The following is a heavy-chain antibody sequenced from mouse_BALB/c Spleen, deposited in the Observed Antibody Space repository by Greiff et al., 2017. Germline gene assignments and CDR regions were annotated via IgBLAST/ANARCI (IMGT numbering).Heavy chain of an antibody. J-gene: IGHJ3*01. CDR3: VRPSDGWFAY. CDR2: IRSKSNNYAT. V-gene: IGHV10-1*02. CDR1: GFTFNTYA. Sequence: EVQRVESGGGLVQPKGSLKLSCAASGFTFNTYAMNWVRQAPGKGLEWVARIRSKSNNYATYYADSVKDRFTISRDDSQSMLYLQMNNLKTEDTAMYYCVRPSDGWFAYWGQGTLVTVSA. D-gene: IGHD2-3*01.